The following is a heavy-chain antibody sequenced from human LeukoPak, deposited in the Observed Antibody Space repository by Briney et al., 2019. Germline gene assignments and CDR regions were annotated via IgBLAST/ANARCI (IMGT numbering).Heavy chain of an antibody. D-gene: IGHD6-6*01. CDR3: ARDDSTYSSLRGYYYYGMDV. CDR2: IYTSGST. V-gene: IGHV4-4*07. J-gene: IGHJ6*02. Sequence: SETLSLTCTVSGGSISSYYWSWIRQPAGKGLEWIGRIYTSGSTNYNPSLKSRVTMSVDTSKNQFSLKLSSVTAADTAVYYCARDDSTYSSLRGYYYYGMDVWGQGTTVTVSS. CDR1: GGSISSYY.